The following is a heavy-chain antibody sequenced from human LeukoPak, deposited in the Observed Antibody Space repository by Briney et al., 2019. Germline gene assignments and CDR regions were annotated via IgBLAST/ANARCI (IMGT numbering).Heavy chain of an antibody. CDR3: ARETSGSNDAFDI. CDR2: INHSGST. D-gene: IGHD1-26*01. Sequence: SETLPLTCAVYGGSFSGYYWTWIRQPPGKGLEWIGEINHSGSTNYNPSLKSRVTISVDTSKNQFSLKLSSVTAADTAAYYCARETSGSNDAFDIWGQGTMVTVSS. J-gene: IGHJ3*02. V-gene: IGHV4-34*01. CDR1: GGSFSGYY.